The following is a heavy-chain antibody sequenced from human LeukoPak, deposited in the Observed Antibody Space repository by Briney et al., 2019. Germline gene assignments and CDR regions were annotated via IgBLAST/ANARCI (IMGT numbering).Heavy chain of an antibody. Sequence: GASVKVSCKASGGTFSSYGINWVRQATGQGLEWMGWMNPNSGNTGYAQKFQGRVTITRNTSISTAYMELSSLRSEDTAVYYCARGGIAAAGPFDYWGQGTLVTVSS. CDR2: MNPNSGNT. CDR3: ARGGIAAAGPFDY. D-gene: IGHD6-13*01. J-gene: IGHJ4*02. V-gene: IGHV1-8*03. CDR1: GGTFSSYG.